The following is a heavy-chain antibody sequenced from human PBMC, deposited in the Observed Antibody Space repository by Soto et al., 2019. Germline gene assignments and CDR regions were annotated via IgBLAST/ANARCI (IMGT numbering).Heavy chain of an antibody. V-gene: IGHV1-46*01. J-gene: IGHJ4*02. CDR2: INPSGCGT. CDR3: ARDSTLAY. Sequence: ASVKVAGKASGYTFTSDYMHWVRQAPGQGLEWMGIINPSGCGTSYTQRFQARVTMTRDTSTSTVYMELSSLTSDDTAVYYCARDSTLAYWGQGTLVTVSS. CDR1: GYTFTSDY.